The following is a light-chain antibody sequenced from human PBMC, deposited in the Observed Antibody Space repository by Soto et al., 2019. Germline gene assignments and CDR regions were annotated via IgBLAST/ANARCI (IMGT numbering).Light chain of an antibody. J-gene: IGKJ1*01. V-gene: IGKV1-27*01. CDR3: QKYNSAPRT. CDR2: AAS. Sequence: DIQMTQSPTSVSASVGDRFTITCRASQDIIRWLAWYQQKPGTAPKLLIYAASTLQSGVPSRFSGSGSGTDFTLTISSLQPEDVATYYCQKYNSAPRTFGQGTKVDIK. CDR1: QDIIRW.